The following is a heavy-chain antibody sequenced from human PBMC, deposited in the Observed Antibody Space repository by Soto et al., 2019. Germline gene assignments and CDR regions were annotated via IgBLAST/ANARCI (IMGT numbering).Heavy chain of an antibody. CDR1: GYSFTDYW. CDR2: IYPGDSDT. Sequence: GESLKISCKGSGYSFTDYWIGWVRQMPGKGLEWMGIIYPGDSDTRYSPSFQGQVTISAGKSISTAYLQWSSLKASDTAMYFCARTTGGSYPDGPFDYWGQGTLVTVSS. V-gene: IGHV5-51*01. J-gene: IGHJ4*02. CDR3: ARTTGGSYPDGPFDY. D-gene: IGHD1-26*01.